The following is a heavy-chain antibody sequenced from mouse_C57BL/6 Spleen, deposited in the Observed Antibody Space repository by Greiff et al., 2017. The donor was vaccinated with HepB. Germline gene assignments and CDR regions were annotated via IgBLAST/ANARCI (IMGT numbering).Heavy chain of an antibody. J-gene: IGHJ3*01. CDR3: ARQRSSGYVAY. CDR2: IYPGSGST. Sequence: QVHVKQSGAELVKPGASVKMSCKASGYTFTSYWITWVKQRPGQGLEWIGDIYPGSGSTNYNEKFKSKATLTVDTSSSTAYMQLSSLTSEDSAVYYCARQRSSGYVAYWGQGTLVTVSA. V-gene: IGHV1-55*01. D-gene: IGHD3-2*02. CDR1: GYTFTSYW.